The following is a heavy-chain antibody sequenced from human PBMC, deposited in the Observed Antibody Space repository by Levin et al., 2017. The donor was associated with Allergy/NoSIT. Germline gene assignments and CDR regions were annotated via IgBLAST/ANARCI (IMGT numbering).Heavy chain of an antibody. CDR2: FDPEDGET. CDR1: GYTLTELS. Sequence: GESLKISCKVSGYTLTELSMHWVRQAPGKGLEWMGGFDPEDGETIYAQKFQGRVTMTEDTSTDTAYMELSSLRSEDTAVYYCATGYQPFEYSSSSEDYWGQGTLVTVSS. D-gene: IGHD6-6*01. CDR3: ATGYQPFEYSSSSEDY. J-gene: IGHJ4*02. V-gene: IGHV1-24*01.